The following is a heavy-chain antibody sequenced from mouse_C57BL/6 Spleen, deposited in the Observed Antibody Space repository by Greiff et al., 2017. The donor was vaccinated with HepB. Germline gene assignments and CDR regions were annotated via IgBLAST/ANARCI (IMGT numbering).Heavy chain of an antibody. V-gene: IGHV5-4*01. CDR3: ARDSGNSNYVAFDY. CDR1: GFTFSSYA. J-gene: IGHJ2*01. CDR2: SSDGGSYT. Sequence: EVKVEESGGGLVKPGGSLKLSCAASGFTFSSYAMSWVRQTPEKRLEWVATSSDGGSYTYYPDNVKGRFTISRDNAKNNLYLQMSHLKSEDTAMYYCARDSGNSNYVAFDYWGQGTTLTVSS. D-gene: IGHD2-5*01.